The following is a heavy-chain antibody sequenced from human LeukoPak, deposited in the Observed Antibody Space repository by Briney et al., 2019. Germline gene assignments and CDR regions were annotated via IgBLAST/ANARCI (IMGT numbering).Heavy chain of an antibody. V-gene: IGHV1-2*02. J-gene: IGHJ3*02. D-gene: IGHD5-24*01. CDR1: GYTFTGYY. Sequence: SSVKVSCKASGYTFTGYYMHWVRQAPGQGLEWMGWINPNSGGTNYAQKFQGRVTMTRDTSISTAYMELSRLRSDDTAVYYCARVVGRWLQFIDAFDIWGQGTMVTVSS. CDR3: ARVVGRWLQFIDAFDI. CDR2: INPNSGGT.